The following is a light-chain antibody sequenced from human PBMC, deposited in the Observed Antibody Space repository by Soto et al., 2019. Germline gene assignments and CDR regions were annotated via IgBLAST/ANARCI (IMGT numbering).Light chain of an antibody. V-gene: IGLV2-14*01. CDR3: CSYTRRTTYV. CDR2: AVS. J-gene: IGLJ1*01. Sequence: QSVLTQPASVSGSPGQSITISCTGTASDVGGYNYVSWYQQHPGKAPKLMIHAVSNRPSGISSRFSGSKSGNTASLTISGLQSEDEADYFCCSYTRRTTYVLGTGTKVTVL. CDR1: ASDVGGYNY.